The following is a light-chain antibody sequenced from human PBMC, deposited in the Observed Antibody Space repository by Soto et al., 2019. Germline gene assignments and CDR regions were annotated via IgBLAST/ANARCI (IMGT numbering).Light chain of an antibody. V-gene: IGLV2-23*01. J-gene: IGLJ2*01. Sequence: QSALTQPASVSGSPGQSITISCTGTSSDVGSYNLVSWYQQHPGKAPKLMSYEGSKRPSGVSNRFSGSKSGNTASLTISGLQAEDEADYYCCSYAGSSNVVFGGGTQLTVL. CDR3: CSYAGSSNVV. CDR1: SSDVGSYNL. CDR2: EGS.